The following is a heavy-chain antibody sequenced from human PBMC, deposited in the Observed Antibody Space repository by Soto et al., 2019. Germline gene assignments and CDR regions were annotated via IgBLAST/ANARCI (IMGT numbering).Heavy chain of an antibody. D-gene: IGHD3-22*01. V-gene: IGHV3-15*01. CDR2: IKTKTDGGTI. CDR1: GFTFSNVW. CDR3: TTDLYYDETLPPVPSL. Sequence: GGSLRLSCAASGFTFSNVWMSWVRQAPGKGLEWVGRIKTKTDGGTIAYAAPVKGRFTISRDDSKNTLYLQMNSLKTEDTALYYCTTDLYYDETLPPVPSLWGQGTLVTVSA. J-gene: IGHJ4*02.